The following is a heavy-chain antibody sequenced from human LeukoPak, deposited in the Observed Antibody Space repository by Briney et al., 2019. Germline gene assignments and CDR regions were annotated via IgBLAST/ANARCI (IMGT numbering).Heavy chain of an antibody. CDR1: GGSISSYY. J-gene: IGHJ6*03. CDR2: IYYSGST. Sequence: SETLSLTCTVSGGSISSYYWSWIRQPPGKGLEWIGYIYYSGSTNYNPSLKSRVTISVDTSKNQFSLKLSSVTAADTAVYYCARLEEGYGSGRRENYYYYYMDVWGKGTTVTISS. D-gene: IGHD3-10*01. CDR3: ARLEEGYGSGRRENYYYYYMDV. V-gene: IGHV4-59*01.